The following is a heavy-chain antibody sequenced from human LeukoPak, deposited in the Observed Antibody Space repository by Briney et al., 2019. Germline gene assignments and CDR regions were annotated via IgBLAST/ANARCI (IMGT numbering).Heavy chain of an antibody. J-gene: IGHJ4*02. V-gene: IGHV3-23*01. CDR3: TKALQELVPRYFDY. Sequence: PGGSLRLSCAASGFTFRSYAMSWVRQAPGKGLEWVSATSGSGGITHYADSVKDRFTISRDNSKNTLYLQMNSLRAEDSAVYYCTKALQELVPRYFDYWGQGTLVTVSS. CDR2: TSGSGGIT. D-gene: IGHD6-13*01. CDR1: GFTFRSYA.